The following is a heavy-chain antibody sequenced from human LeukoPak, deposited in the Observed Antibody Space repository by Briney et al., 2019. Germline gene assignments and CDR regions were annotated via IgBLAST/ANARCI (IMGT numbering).Heavy chain of an antibody. J-gene: IGHJ5*01. CDR1: GDSINKYF. V-gene: IGHV4-59*08. CDR3: ARFRDIVPTIFDS. D-gene: IGHD5-12*01. CDR2: IYYGGSP. Sequence: PSETLSLTCTVSGDSINKYFWNWIRQPPGKGLEWVGYIYYGGSPNYNPSLKSRVTISLDTSKNQFSLKLKSMTAADTAVYYCARFRDIVPTIFDSWGQGTLSPSPQ.